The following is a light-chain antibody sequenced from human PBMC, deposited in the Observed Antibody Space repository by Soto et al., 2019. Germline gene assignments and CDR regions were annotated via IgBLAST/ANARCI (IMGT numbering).Light chain of an antibody. CDR3: MQALQTAWT. J-gene: IGKJ1*01. CDR2: LGS. Sequence: DIVMTQSPLSLPVTPGEPASISCRSSQSLLHSNGYNYLDWYLQKPGQSPQLLIYLGSNRASGVAERFSSSGSGPDFTLTISRVEDEDVGVYYCMQALQTAWTFGQGTKVEI. V-gene: IGKV2-28*01. CDR1: QSLLHSNGYNY.